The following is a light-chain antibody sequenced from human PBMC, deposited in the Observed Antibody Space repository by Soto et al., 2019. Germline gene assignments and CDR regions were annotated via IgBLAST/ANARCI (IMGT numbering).Light chain of an antibody. CDR1: SSDFGAYDY. V-gene: IGLV2-11*01. CDR2: DVS. Sequence: QSALTQPRSVSGSPGQSVTISCTETSSDFGAYDYVSWYQQYPGKAPKLILYDVSKRPSGVPDRFSGSKSGNAASLTISGLQAEDEADYYCCSYAGSYTLKVFGGGTKVTVL. J-gene: IGLJ2*01. CDR3: CSYAGSYTLKV.